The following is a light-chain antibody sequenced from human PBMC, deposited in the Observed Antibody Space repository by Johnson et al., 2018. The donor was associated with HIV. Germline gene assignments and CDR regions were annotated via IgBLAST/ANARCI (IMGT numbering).Light chain of an antibody. CDR1: SSNIGNNY. CDR2: EKN. CDR3: GTWDSSLGAHYV. Sequence: QSVLTQPPSVSAAPGQKVTISCSGSSSNIGNNYVSWYQQLPGTAPKLLIYEKNKRPSGIPARFSASKSGTSATLDITGLQTGDEADYYCGTWDSSLGAHYVFGTGTKVTVL. J-gene: IGLJ1*01. V-gene: IGLV1-51*02.